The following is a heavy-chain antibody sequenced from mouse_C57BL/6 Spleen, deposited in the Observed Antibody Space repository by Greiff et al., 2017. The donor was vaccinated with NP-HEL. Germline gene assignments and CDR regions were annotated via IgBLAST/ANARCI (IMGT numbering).Heavy chain of an antibody. CDR2: INPNNGGT. J-gene: IGHJ4*01. V-gene: IGHV1-26*01. Sequence: EVQLQQSGPELVKPGASVKISCKASGYTFTDYYMNWVKQSHGKSLEWIGDINPNNGGTSYNQKFKGKATLTVDKSSSTAYMELRSLTSEDSAVYYCARESGPSYAMDYWGQGTSVTVSS. CDR1: GYTFTDYY. CDR3: ARESGPSYAMDY.